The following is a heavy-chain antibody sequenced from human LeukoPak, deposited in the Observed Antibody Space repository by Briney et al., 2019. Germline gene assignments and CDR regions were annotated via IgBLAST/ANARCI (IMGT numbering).Heavy chain of an antibody. CDR1: GFTFSSYA. CDR3: ARNNWNSRTQRWFYFDN. J-gene: IGHJ4*02. CDR2: ISYDGSNK. D-gene: IGHD1-1*01. V-gene: IGHV3-30-3*01. Sequence: QPGRSLRLSCAASGFTFSSYAMHWVRQAPGKGLEWVAVISYDGSNKYYADSVKGRFTISRDNSENTVYLQMNSLRAEDTAVYYCARNNWNSRTQRWFYFDNWGQGTLVTVSS.